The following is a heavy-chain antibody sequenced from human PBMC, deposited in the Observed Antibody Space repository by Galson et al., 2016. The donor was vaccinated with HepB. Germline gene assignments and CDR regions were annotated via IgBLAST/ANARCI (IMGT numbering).Heavy chain of an antibody. V-gene: IGHV3-48*04. J-gene: IGHJ4*02. D-gene: IGHD3-9*01. CDR3: ARGGSLVLRYFDWLLTFPD. CDR2: ISSSSSTI. Sequence: SLRLSCAASGFTFSSYSMNWVRQAPGKGLEWVSYISSSSSTIYYADSVKGRFTISRDNAKNSLYLQMNSLRAEDTAVYYCARGGSLVLRYFDWLLTFPDWGQGTLVTVSS. CDR1: GFTFSSYS.